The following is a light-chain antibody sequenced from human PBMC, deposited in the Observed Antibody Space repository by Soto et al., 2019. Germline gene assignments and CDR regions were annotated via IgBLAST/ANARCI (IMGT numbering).Light chain of an antibody. J-gene: IGKJ1*01. CDR3: QQFGSSSWT. CDR1: QSVSSSY. V-gene: IGKV3-20*01. Sequence: EIVLTQSPGTLSLSPGKRATLSCRASQSVSSSYLAWYQQKPGQAPRLLIYGASSRATGIPDRFSGSGSGTDFTLTISRLEPEDFAVYYCQQFGSSSWTFGQGTKVEIK. CDR2: GAS.